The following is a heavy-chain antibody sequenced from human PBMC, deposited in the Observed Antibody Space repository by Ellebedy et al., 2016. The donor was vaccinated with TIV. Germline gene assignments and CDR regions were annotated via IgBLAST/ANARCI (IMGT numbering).Heavy chain of an antibody. CDR1: GFSFDDYA. V-gene: IGHV3-9*01. CDR2: ISWNRGSI. CDR3: ARENWYNDY. Sequence: PGGSLRLSCAASGFSFDDYAMHWVRQAPGKGLEWVSGISWNRGSIGYADSVKGRFTISRDNAKKSLYLQMNSLRAEDTALYYCARENWYNDYWGQGTLVTVSS. J-gene: IGHJ4*02. D-gene: IGHD1/OR15-1a*01.